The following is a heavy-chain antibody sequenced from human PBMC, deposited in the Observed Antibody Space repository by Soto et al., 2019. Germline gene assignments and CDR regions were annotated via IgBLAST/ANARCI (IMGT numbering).Heavy chain of an antibody. Sequence: GGSLRLSCAASGFTVSSNYMSWVRQAPGKGLEWVSVIYSGGSTYYADSVKGRFTISRDNSKNTLYLPMNSLRAEDTAVYYCARDSYITGTTLSDYYYYGMDVWGQGTTVTVSS. D-gene: IGHD1-20*01. CDR1: GFTVSSNY. J-gene: IGHJ6*02. CDR3: ARDSYITGTTLSDYYYYGMDV. V-gene: IGHV3-53*01. CDR2: IYSGGST.